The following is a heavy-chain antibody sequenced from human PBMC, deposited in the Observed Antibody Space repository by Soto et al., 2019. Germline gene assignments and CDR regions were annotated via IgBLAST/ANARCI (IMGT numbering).Heavy chain of an antibody. J-gene: IGHJ3*02. CDR3: ARGRQQLVNHDAFDI. CDR2: IYYSGST. CDR1: VGSLGIN. D-gene: IGHD6-13*01. Sequence: QVQLQESGPGLVKPWGPLSLTAPVLVGSLGINNWAGSRRPQGKGREWFGYIYYSGSTNYNPSLKSRVTISVDTSKNQFSLKLSSVTAADTAVYYCARGRQQLVNHDAFDIWGQGTMVTVSS. V-gene: IGHV4-59*13.